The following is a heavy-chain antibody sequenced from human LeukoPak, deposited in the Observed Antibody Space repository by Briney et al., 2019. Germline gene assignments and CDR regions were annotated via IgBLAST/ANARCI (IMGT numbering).Heavy chain of an antibody. CDR1: GYTFIGYY. Sequence: GASVKVSCKTSGYTFIGYYIHWVRQAPGQGLEWMGWINPNSGGTKYAQKFQGRVTMTRDTSISTAYMELSRLRSDDTAVYYCAREFRYYDSSGLLQHWGQGTLVTVSS. D-gene: IGHD3-22*01. CDR2: INPNSGGT. J-gene: IGHJ1*01. CDR3: AREFRYYDSSGLLQH. V-gene: IGHV1-2*02.